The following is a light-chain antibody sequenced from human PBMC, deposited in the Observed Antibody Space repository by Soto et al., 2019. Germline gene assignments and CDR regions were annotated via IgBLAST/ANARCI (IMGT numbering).Light chain of an antibody. CDR2: DVA. J-gene: IGLJ1*01. V-gene: IGLV2-8*01. CDR1: SSDIGNYNY. CDR3: FSFTTTSTHV. Sequence: QSALTQPPSASGSPGQSVTISCTGTSSDIGNYNYVSWYQQFPGKAPKLIIYDVAKRPSGVPDRFSGSKSGNTASLTVSGLQVEDEAEYFCFSFTTTSTHVFGTGTKVTVL.